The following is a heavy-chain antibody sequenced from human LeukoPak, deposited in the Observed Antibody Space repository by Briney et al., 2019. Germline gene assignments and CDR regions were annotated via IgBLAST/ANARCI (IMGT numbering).Heavy chain of an antibody. CDR1: GYTFTGYY. V-gene: IGHV1-2*02. J-gene: IGHJ3*01. Sequence: ASVKVSCKASGYTFTGYYMHWVRQAPGQGLEWMGWINPDSGGTNNAQKFQGRVTMTRDTSISTAYMELSRLRSDDTAVYYCARTFYDTLDSDAFDFWGQGTMVVVSS. D-gene: IGHD2/OR15-2a*01. CDR2: INPDSGGT. CDR3: ARTFYDTLDSDAFDF.